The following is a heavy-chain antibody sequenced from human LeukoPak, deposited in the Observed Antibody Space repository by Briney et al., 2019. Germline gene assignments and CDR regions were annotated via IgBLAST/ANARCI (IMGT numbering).Heavy chain of an antibody. CDR1: GGSISTYY. V-gene: IGHV4-59*08. J-gene: IGHJ4*02. CDR3: ARRYCSGGSCYSSFDY. D-gene: IGHD2-15*01. Sequence: PSETLSLTCTISGGSISTYYWSWIRQPPGKGLEWIGYIYYTGSTTYNPSLKSRVTISVDTSKNHFSLKLISVTAADTAVYYCARRYCSGGSCYSSFDYWGQGTLVTVSS. CDR2: IYYTGST.